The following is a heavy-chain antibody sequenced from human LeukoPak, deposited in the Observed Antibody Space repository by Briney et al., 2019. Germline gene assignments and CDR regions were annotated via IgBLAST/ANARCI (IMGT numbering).Heavy chain of an antibody. CDR3: IKDRGSSGWDFDS. CDR1: GFVFSDYA. D-gene: IGHD6-19*01. J-gene: IGHJ4*02. Sequence: GGSLRLSCSASGFVFSDYAMHWARQAPGKGLEYLSGISGNGVATYYVDSVQGGFTVSRDNSTTTLHLRINSLRREDTPFYYSIKDRGSSGWDFDSWGQGTLLTVSS. V-gene: IGHV3-64D*06. CDR2: ISGNGVAT.